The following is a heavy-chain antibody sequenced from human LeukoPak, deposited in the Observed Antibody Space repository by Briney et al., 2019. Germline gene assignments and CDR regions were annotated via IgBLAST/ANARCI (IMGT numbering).Heavy chain of an antibody. CDR3: AREAAAAHPDY. D-gene: IGHD6-13*01. CDR2: IKQDGSEK. J-gene: IGHJ4*02. Sequence: GGSLRLSCAASGFIFSSYWMSWVRQAPGKGLEWVANIKQDGSEKYYVDSVKGRFTISRDNAKNSLYLQMNSLRAEDTAVYYCAREAAAAHPDYWGQGTLAVVSA. V-gene: IGHV3-7*05. CDR1: GFIFSSYW.